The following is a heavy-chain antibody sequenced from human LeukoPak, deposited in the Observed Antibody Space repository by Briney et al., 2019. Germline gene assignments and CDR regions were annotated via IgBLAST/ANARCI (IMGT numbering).Heavy chain of an antibody. CDR1: GGSFSGYY. J-gene: IGHJ6*02. Sequence: SETLSLTCAVYGGSFSGYYWSWIRQPPGKGLEWIGYIYYSGSTNYNPSLKSRVTISVDTSKNQFSLKLSSVTAADTAVYYCARAKHPRRGMDVWGQGTTVTVSS. CDR3: ARAKHPRRGMDV. V-gene: IGHV4-59*01. CDR2: IYYSGST.